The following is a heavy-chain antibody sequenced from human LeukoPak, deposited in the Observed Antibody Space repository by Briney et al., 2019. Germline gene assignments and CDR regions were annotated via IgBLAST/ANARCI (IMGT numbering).Heavy chain of an antibody. Sequence: GGSLRLSCAASGFTVSSNYMSWVRQAPGKGLEWVSVIYSGGTTYYADSVKGRFTISRDNSKNTLYLQMNSLRAEDTAVYYCARHKKNYDSSGYSIYWYFDLWGRGTLVTVSS. CDR1: GFTVSSNY. D-gene: IGHD3-22*01. J-gene: IGHJ2*01. CDR2: IYSGGTT. CDR3: ARHKKNYDSSGYSIYWYFDL. V-gene: IGHV3-53*01.